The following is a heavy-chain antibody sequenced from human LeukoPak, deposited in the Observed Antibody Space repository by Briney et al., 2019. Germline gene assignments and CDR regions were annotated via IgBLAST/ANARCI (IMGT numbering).Heavy chain of an antibody. Sequence: PGGSLRLSRAASGFTFSSYGMHWVRQAPGKGLEWVSVISGSGGSTHYADSVKGRFTISRDNSKNTLYLQLNSLRAEDTAVYYCARRNTSGWLDYWGQGTLVTVSS. D-gene: IGHD6-25*01. CDR2: ISGSGGST. V-gene: IGHV3-23*01. CDR1: GFTFSSYG. CDR3: ARRNTSGWLDY. J-gene: IGHJ4*02.